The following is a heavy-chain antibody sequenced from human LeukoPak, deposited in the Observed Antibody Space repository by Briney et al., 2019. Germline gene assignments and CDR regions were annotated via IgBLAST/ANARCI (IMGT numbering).Heavy chain of an antibody. CDR1: GGSITNYY. CDR3: ARDHSSWSGWFDP. D-gene: IGHD6-6*01. Sequence: PSETLSLTCSVSGGSITNYYWSWIRQPPGKGLEWSGFIYYSGTTNYNPSLKSRVTISVDTSKNQFSLKLTSVTAADAAVYYCARDHSSWSGWFDPWGQGTLVTVSS. V-gene: IGHV4-59*01. J-gene: IGHJ5*02. CDR2: IYYSGTT.